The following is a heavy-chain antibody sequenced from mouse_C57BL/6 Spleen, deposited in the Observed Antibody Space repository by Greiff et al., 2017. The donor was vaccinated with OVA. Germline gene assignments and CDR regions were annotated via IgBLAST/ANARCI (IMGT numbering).Heavy chain of an antibody. J-gene: IGHJ3*01. V-gene: IGHV5-17*01. Sequence: EVMLVESGGGLVKPGGSLKLSCAASGFTFSDYGMHWVRQAPETGLEWVAYISSGSSTIYYADTVKGRFTISRDNAKNTLFLQMTSLRSEDTAMYYGARRIYDGYHGGFAYWGQGTLVTVSA. CDR2: ISSGSSTI. CDR1: GFTFSDYG. CDR3: ARRIYDGYHGGFAY. D-gene: IGHD2-3*01.